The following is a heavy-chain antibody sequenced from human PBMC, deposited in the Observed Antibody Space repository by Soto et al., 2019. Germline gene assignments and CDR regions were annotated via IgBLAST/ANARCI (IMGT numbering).Heavy chain of an antibody. Sequence: EVQLVESGGGLVQPGGSLRLSCAVSGFTVSSNYMSWVRQAPGKGLEWVSVIYSGGSTNYADSVKGRFTISRDNSKNTLYLQMNSLRAEDTAVYYCARDRDTTDYYYHPVFDYWGQGTLVTVSS. D-gene: IGHD3-22*01. CDR2: IYSGGST. V-gene: IGHV3-66*01. CDR3: ARDRDTTDYYYHPVFDY. CDR1: GFTVSSNY. J-gene: IGHJ4*02.